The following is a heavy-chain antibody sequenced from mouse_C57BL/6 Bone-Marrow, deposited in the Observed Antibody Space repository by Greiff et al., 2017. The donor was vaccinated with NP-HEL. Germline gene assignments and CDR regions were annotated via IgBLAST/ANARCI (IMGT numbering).Heavy chain of an antibody. J-gene: IGHJ4*01. D-gene: IGHD1-1*01. CDR1: GYTFTSYW. CDR3: TKSPYYYGSSSYAMDY. CDR2: IYPGNSDT. V-gene: IGHV1-5*01. Sequence: VQLQQSGTVLARPGASVKMSCKTSGYTFTSYWMHWVKQRPGQGLEWIGAIYPGNSDTSYNQKFKGKAKLTAVTSASTAYMELSSLTNEDSAVYYCTKSPYYYGSSSYAMDYWGQGTSVTVSS.